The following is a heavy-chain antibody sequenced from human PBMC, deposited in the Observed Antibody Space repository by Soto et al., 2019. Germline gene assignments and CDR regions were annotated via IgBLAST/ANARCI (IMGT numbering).Heavy chain of an antibody. J-gene: IGHJ6*02. CDR2: IIPIFGTA. D-gene: IGHD6-13*01. V-gene: IGHV1-69*01. Sequence: QVQLVQSGAEVKKPGSSEKVSCKASGGTFSSYAISWVRQAPGQGLEWMGGIIPIFGTANYAQKFQGRVTITADESTSTAYMELSSLRSEDTAVYYCARERYSSSWGDYYYYGMDVWGQGTTVTVSS. CDR1: GGTFSSYA. CDR3: ARERYSSSWGDYYYYGMDV.